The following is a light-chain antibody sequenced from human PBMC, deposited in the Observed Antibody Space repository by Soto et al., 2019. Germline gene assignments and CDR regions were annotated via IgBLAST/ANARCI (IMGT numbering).Light chain of an antibody. V-gene: IGKV1D-12*01. Sequence: DIQMTQSPSSVSASVGDRVTITCRASQGIRSWLAWYQQKPGKAPKLLIYAASSLQSGVPSRFSGSVSGTDFTLTISSLQPEDFATYYCQQANSFPALTFGGGTKVEIK. J-gene: IGKJ4*02. CDR3: QQANSFPALT. CDR2: AAS. CDR1: QGIRSW.